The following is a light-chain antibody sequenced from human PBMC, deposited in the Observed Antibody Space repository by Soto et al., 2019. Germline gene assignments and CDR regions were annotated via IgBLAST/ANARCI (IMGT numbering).Light chain of an antibody. Sequence: EIVMTQSQVTLSVSPGVRATLSCRASQSISDTLSWYQQKPGQAPRLLIHGASRMAHGCPATFSDSGSGTDLTLTISSLESEDFAVYYCQEYNNWPWTFSQGPKVDIK. J-gene: IGKJ1*01. V-gene: IGKV3-15*01. CDR1: QSISDT. CDR2: GAS. CDR3: QEYNNWPWT.